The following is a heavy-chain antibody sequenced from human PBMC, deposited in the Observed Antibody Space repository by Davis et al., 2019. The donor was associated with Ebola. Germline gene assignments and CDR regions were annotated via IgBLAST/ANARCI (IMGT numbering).Heavy chain of an antibody. CDR2: INSDGSST. V-gene: IGHV3-74*01. CDR3: AREFPAGSNDY. CDR1: GFTFSSYW. Sequence: GESLKISCAASGFTFSSYWMHWVRQAPGKGLVWVSRINSDGSSTSYADSVKGRFTISRDNSKNTLYLQMDSLRAGDMAVYYCAREFPAGSNDYSGQGTLVSVSS. D-gene: IGHD3-10*01. J-gene: IGHJ4*02.